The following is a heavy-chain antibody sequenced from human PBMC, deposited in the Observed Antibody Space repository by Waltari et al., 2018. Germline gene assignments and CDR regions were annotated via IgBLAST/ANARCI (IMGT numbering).Heavy chain of an antibody. V-gene: IGHV4-59*11. D-gene: IGHD1-20*01. Sequence: QVQLQESGPGLVKPSETLSLTCTVSGGSISSHYWSWIRQPPGKGLEWIGYNYYSGSTNSNPALKSRVTISVDTSKNQFSLKLSSVTAADTAVYYCARGAITGRHYDAFEIWGQGTMVTVSS. CDR3: ARGAITGRHYDAFEI. J-gene: IGHJ3*02. CDR2: NYYSGST. CDR1: GGSISSHY.